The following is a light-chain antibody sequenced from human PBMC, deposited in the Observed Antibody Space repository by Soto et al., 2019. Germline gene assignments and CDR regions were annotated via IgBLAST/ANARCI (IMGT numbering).Light chain of an antibody. J-gene: IGKJ4*01. V-gene: IGKV2-28*01. CDR1: QSLLHSNGYNY. Sequence: DVVMTQSPLSLPVTLGQPASISCRSSQSLLHSNGYNYLDWYLQKPGQSPQLLIFLGSNRASGVPSRFSGSGSGTDFTFTISGLQPEDFATYYCQQYDTLPLTFGGGTKVDIK. CDR2: LGS. CDR3: QQYDTLPLT.